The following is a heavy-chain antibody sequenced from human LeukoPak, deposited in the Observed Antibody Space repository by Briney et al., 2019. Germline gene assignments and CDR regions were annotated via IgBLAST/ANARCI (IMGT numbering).Heavy chain of an antibody. CDR1: GYTFIDNG. D-gene: IGHD3-10*01. Sequence: GASVKVSCKSSGYTFIDNGISWVRHAHGQGLEWRGWISTHNGDTTYAQSLQGRVNMTMDTSAKTVYMELGSLRFDDTAVYYCARDLYLWFGQSYDAFDVWGQGTVVTVSS. CDR3: ARDLYLWFGQSYDAFDV. J-gene: IGHJ3*01. CDR2: ISTHNGDT. V-gene: IGHV1-18*01.